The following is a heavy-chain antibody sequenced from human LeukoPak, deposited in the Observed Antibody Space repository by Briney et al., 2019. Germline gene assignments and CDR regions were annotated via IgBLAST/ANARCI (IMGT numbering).Heavy chain of an antibody. J-gene: IGHJ6*03. CDR1: GYSISSGYY. D-gene: IGHD5-18*01. CDR3: ARTTEGGYTYDYFYYYYMDV. CDR2: IYYSGST. V-gene: IGHV4-61*01. Sequence: KPSETLSLTCTVSGYSISSGYYWSWIRQPPGQGLEWIGYIYYSGSTNYNPSLKSRVTISVDMSKNQFSLKLSSVTAADTAVYYCARTTEGGYTYDYFYYYYMDVWGKGTTVTISS.